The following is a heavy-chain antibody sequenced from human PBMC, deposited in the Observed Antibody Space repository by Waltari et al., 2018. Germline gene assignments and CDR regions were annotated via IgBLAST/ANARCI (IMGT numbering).Heavy chain of an antibody. CDR2: IGTTDSYI. CDR1: GFTFSPYS. D-gene: IGHD3-10*01. CDR3: ARDGEFLRLGTTDY. J-gene: IGHJ4*02. V-gene: IGHV3-21*02. Sequence: EVQLVESGGGLVKPGGSLRLSCAASGFTFSPYSMSWIRQAPGKGLEWVSSIGTTDSYIYYANSGRGRFTISRDNAKNSLFLQMNGLRADDTGVYYCARDGEFLRLGTTDYWGQGTLITVSS.